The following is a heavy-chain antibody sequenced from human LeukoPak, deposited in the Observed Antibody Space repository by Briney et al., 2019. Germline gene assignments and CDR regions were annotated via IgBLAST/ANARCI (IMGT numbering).Heavy chain of an antibody. D-gene: IGHD1/OR15-1a*01. Sequence: ASVKVSCKASGYTFSNYGITWVRQAPGQGFEWMGWISAFNGDTNYAQNLKGRVTMTTDTSTSTAYMELRSLRSDDTAVFYCARDSNNGPNYYYGMDVWGQGTTVTVSS. CDR1: GYTFSNYG. CDR3: ARDSNNGPNYYYGMDV. CDR2: ISAFNGDT. J-gene: IGHJ6*02. V-gene: IGHV1-18*01.